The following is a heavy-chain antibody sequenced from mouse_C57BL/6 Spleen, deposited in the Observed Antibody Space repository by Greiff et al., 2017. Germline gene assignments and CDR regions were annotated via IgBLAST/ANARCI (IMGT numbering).Heavy chain of an antibody. CDR2: IDPSDSYT. V-gene: IGHV1-50*01. CDR3: ARKDDCVPFAY. D-gene: IGHD2-4*01. J-gene: IGHJ3*01. CDR1: GYTFTSYW. Sequence: QVQLQQPGAELVKPGASVKLSCKASGYTFTSYWMQWVKQRPGQGLEWIGEIDPSDSYTNYNQKFKGKATLTVDTSSSTAYRELSSLTSEDSAVYYCARKDDCVPFAYWGQGTLVTVSA.